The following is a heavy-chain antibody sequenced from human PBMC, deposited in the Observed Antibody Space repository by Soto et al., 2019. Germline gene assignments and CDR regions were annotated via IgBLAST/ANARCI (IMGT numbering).Heavy chain of an antibody. CDR2: INSDGSST. Sequence: GGSLRLCCGAFGLTFRSYWMHWVCQAPGNGLVWVSRINSDGSSTSYADSVKGRFTNTRHIAKNTLYLQMNSQRAEDTAVYYYAIFPTIKWDQGTLVTVTS. CDR3: AIFPTIK. J-gene: IGHJ4*02. D-gene: IGHD2-21*01. CDR1: GLTFRSYW. V-gene: IGHV3-74*01.